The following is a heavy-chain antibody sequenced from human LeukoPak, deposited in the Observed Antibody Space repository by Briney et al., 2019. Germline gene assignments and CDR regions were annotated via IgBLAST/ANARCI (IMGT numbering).Heavy chain of an antibody. D-gene: IGHD6-6*01. Sequence: PGGSLRLSCAASGFTFSSYGMSWVRQAPGKVLEWVSAISGSGGSTYYADSVKGRFTISRDNSKNTLYLQMNSLRAEDTAVYYCARDPGAYSSSPIDYWGQGTLVTVSS. J-gene: IGHJ4*02. CDR1: GFTFSSYG. CDR2: ISGSGGST. CDR3: ARDPGAYSSSPIDY. V-gene: IGHV3-23*01.